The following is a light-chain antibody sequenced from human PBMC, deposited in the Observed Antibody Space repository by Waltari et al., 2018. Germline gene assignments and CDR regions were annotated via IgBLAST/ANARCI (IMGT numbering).Light chain of an antibody. CDR3: CSYAGSYIFGV. J-gene: IGLJ2*01. Sequence: QSALTQPRSASGSPGQSVTISCTGTSSDVGGYNSVSCYQQHPGKAPKLMIHDVNKRPSGVPDRFSGSKSGNTASLTISGLQAEDEADYYCCSYAGSYIFGVFGGGTKLTVL. CDR2: DVN. V-gene: IGLV2-11*01. CDR1: SSDVGGYNS.